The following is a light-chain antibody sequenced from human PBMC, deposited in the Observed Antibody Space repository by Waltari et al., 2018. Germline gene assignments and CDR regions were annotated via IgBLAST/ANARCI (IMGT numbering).Light chain of an antibody. V-gene: IGLV1-47*01. CDR2: RNN. CDR3: ASWDDSLSVGV. CDR1: ISNLGTNS. J-gene: IGLJ3*02. Sequence: QSVLTQPPSASGTPGQRVTISCSGSISNLGTNSVYWYQQFPGTAPKLLIQRNNRRPSGVPDRFSGSKSGTSASLAISGLRSEDEADYYCASWDDSLSVGVFGGGTKLTVL.